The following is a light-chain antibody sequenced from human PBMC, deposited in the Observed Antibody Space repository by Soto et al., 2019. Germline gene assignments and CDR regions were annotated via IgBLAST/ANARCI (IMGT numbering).Light chain of an antibody. CDR1: QSVSSY. V-gene: IGKV3-11*01. Sequence: EIVLTQSPATLSLSPGERATLSFRASQSVSSYLAWYQQKPGQAPRLLIYDASNRATGIPARFSGSGSGTDFTLTISSLEPEDFAVYYCQQRSNWRWTFGQGTKVDIK. CDR2: DAS. J-gene: IGKJ1*01. CDR3: QQRSNWRWT.